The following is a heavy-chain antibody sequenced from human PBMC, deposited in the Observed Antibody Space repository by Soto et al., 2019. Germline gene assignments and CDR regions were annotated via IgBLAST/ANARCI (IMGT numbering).Heavy chain of an antibody. V-gene: IGHV1-18*01. CDR3: ARDHRGGTDAFDI. J-gene: IGHJ3*02. CDR2: ISAYNGNT. CDR1: GYTFTSFG. D-gene: IGHD2-15*01. Sequence: QVQLVQSGAEVKKPGASVKVSCKASGYTFTSFGISWVRHAPGQGLEWMGWISAYNGNTNYAENLQGRVTMTTDTSTGTAYMELRSLRSDDTAVYYCARDHRGGTDAFDIWGQGTMVNVSS.